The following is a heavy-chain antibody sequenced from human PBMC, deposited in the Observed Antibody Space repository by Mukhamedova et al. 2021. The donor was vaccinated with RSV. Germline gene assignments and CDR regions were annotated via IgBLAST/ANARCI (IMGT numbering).Heavy chain of an antibody. D-gene: IGHD3-10*01. CDR3: AKDLLSGSVFYSWGNFDY. J-gene: IGHJ4*02. CDR2: ISGSGTT. V-gene: IGHV3-23*01. Sequence: VRQAPGKGLEWVSGISGSGTTVYADSVEGRFSISRDNSKNTLNLQMNSLRAEDTAVYYCAKDLLSGSVFYSWGNFDYWGQGTLVT.